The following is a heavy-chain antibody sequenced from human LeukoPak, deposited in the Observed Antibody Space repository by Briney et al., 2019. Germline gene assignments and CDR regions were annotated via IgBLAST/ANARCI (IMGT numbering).Heavy chain of an antibody. CDR3: ARGTTVTTSGMDV. CDR1: GGSISSYY. D-gene: IGHD4-11*01. Sequence: SETPSLTCTVSGGSISSYYWSWIRQPPGKGLEWIGYIYYSGSTNYNPSLKSRVTISVDTSKNQFSLKLSSVTAADTAVCYCARGTTVTTSGMDVWGQGTTVTVSS. V-gene: IGHV4-59*01. J-gene: IGHJ6*02. CDR2: IYYSGST.